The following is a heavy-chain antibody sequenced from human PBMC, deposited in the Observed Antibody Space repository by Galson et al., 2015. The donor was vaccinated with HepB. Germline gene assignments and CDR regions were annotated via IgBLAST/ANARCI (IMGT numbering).Heavy chain of an antibody. CDR1: GGSFSGYY. Sequence: TLSLTCAVYGGSFSGYYWSWIRQPPGKGLEWIGEINHSGSTNYNPSLKSRVTISVDTSKNQFSLKLSSVTAADTAVYYCARSITGTTYYYYYYGMDVWGQGTTVTVSS. CDR3: ARSITGTTYYYYYYGMDV. CDR2: INHSGST. D-gene: IGHD1-7*01. V-gene: IGHV4-34*01. J-gene: IGHJ6*02.